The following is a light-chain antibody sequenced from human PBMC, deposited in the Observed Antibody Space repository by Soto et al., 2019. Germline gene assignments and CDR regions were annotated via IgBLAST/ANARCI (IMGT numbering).Light chain of an antibody. CDR1: QNINTN. CDR3: QQRGNWPRTWA. V-gene: IGKV3-11*01. Sequence: EIVLTQAPVTLSLSPGEGATLSCKASQNINTNLGWYQQKPGQAPRLLIYDASLRATGIPARFTGSGSGTDFTLTINSLEPEDVAVDYCQQRGNWPRTWAFGQGTKVEVQ. J-gene: IGKJ1*01. CDR2: DAS.